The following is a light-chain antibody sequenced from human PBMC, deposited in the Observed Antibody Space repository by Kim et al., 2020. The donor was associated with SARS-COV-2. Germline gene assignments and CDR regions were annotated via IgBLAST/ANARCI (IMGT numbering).Light chain of an antibody. CDR3: QQSYSTPCT. J-gene: IGKJ2*02. V-gene: IGKV1-39*01. CDR1: QSISSY. Sequence: DIQMTQSPSSLSASVGDRVTITCRASQSISSYLNWYHQKPGKAPKLLIYDASSLQSGVPSRFSGSGSGTDFTLTISSLQPEDFATYYCQQSYSTPCTFGQGTKLEI. CDR2: DAS.